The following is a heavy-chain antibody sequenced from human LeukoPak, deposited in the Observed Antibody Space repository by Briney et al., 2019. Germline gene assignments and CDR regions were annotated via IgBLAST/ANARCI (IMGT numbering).Heavy chain of an antibody. J-gene: IGHJ5*02. Sequence: SETLSLTCTVSGGSISSYYWSWIRQPPGKGLEWIGCINYSGSTNYNPSLKSRVTISVDTSKNQFSLKLTSVTAADTAVYYCARGFNHVLAGWFDPWGQGTLVTVSS. CDR1: GGSISSYY. D-gene: IGHD1-14*01. CDR2: INYSGST. V-gene: IGHV4-59*01. CDR3: ARGFNHVLAGWFDP.